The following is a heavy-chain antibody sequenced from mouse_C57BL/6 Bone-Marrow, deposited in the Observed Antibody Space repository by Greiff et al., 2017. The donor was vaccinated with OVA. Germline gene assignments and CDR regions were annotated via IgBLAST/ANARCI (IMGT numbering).Heavy chain of an antibody. CDR2: IYPRDGST. V-gene: IGHV1-85*01. CDR1: GYTFTSYD. D-gene: IGHD1-1*01. Sequence: QVQLKQSGPELVKPGASVKLSCKASGYTFTSYDINWVKQRPGQGLEWIGWIYPRDGSTKYNEKFKGKATLTVDTSSSTAYMELHSLTSEDSAVYFCARWRISYGSSPYWYFDVWGTGTTVTVSS. CDR3: ARWRISYGSSPYWYFDV. J-gene: IGHJ1*03.